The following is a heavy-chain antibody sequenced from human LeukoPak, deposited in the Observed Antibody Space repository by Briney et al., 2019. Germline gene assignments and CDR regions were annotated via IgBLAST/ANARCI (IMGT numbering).Heavy chain of an antibody. CDR2: ICHDGSNK. J-gene: IGHJ4*02. Sequence: PGTSRRLSCAASGFAFNTYAMHWVRQAPSKGLEWVTLICHDGSNKFYIDSGRGRFTISRDNSKNTVYLQMNGLRAEDTAVYYCAREIFGSGSYPDCWGQGTLVTVSS. V-gene: IGHV3-33*01. CDR3: AREIFGSGSYPDC. CDR1: GFAFNTYA. D-gene: IGHD3-10*01.